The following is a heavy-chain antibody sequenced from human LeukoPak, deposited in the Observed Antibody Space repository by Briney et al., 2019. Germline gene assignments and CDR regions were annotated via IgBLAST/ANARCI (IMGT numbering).Heavy chain of an antibody. D-gene: IGHD4-17*01. Sequence: PSETLSLTCPVSGGSITSSSSYWGWIRQPPGKGLEWIGTIYYSGTTYYNPSLKSRVTISVDTSKNQFSLKLSSVTAADTAVYYCARHDYGDYYELPHYYYGMDVWGQGTTVTVSS. V-gene: IGHV4-39*01. CDR1: GGSITSSSSY. J-gene: IGHJ6*02. CDR3: ARHDYGDYYELPHYYYGMDV. CDR2: IYYSGTT.